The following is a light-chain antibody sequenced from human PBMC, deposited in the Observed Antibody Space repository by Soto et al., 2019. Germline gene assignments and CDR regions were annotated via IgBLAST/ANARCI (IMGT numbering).Light chain of an antibody. CDR1: RSNIETKN. CDR3: AAWDDNLKGV. CDR2: GNH. V-gene: IGLV1-44*01. Sequence: QSVLTHPPSAARTPGQSFTISCSGSRSNIETKNVNWYQQLPGTAPKLLIYGNHQRPSGVPDRFSGFKSGTSASLAISGLQSEDEADYYCAAWDDNLKGVFGGGTQLTVL. J-gene: IGLJ2*01.